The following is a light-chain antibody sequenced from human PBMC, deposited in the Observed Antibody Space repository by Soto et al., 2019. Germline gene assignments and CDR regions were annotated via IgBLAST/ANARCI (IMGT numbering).Light chain of an antibody. J-gene: IGKJ5*01. CDR3: RQHNSYPIT. CDR1: QSISSW. V-gene: IGKV1-5*03. Sequence: DIQMTHSPSTLSASVGDRVTITCRASQSISSWLAWYQQKPGKAPKLLIYKASTLESGVSSSFSGSGSGTEFTLTISSLQPDDFATYYCRQHNSYPITFGQGTRLEIK. CDR2: KAS.